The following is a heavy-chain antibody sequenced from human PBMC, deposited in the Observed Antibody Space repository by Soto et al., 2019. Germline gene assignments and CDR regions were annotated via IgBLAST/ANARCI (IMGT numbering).Heavy chain of an antibody. J-gene: IGHJ6*02. D-gene: IGHD3-16*01. CDR3: ARDRTHGYRYAYD. CDR2: IIPISGTV. Sequence: QVQLLQSGAEVRKPGSSVKVSCQASGGTFSSYAISWVRQAPGQGLEWVGGIIPISGTVNYAQKLHXRLXITADETTRIVDMELSSLRPEDTAVYFCARDRTHGYRYAYDWGQGTTVTVSS. CDR1: GGTFSSYA. V-gene: IGHV1-69*12.